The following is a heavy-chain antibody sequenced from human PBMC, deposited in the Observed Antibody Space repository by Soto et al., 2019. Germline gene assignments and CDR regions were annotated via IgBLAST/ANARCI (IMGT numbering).Heavy chain of an antibody. CDR3: ASTAGDFDYFDY. V-gene: IGHV4-34*01. J-gene: IGHJ4*02. Sequence: SETLSLTCAVYGGSFSGYYWSWIRQPPGKGLEWIGEINHSGSTNYNPSLKSRVTISVDTSKNQFSLKLSSVTAADTAVYYCASTAGDFDYFDYWGQGTLVTVSS. D-gene: IGHD2-21*02. CDR1: GGSFSGYY. CDR2: INHSGST.